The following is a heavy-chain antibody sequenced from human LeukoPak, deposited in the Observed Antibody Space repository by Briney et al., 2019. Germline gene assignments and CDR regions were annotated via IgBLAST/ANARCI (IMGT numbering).Heavy chain of an antibody. CDR1: GFTFSSYW. CDR3: ARDVDTAMPTGDAFDI. CDR2: IKQDGSEK. V-gene: IGHV3-7*01. J-gene: IGHJ3*02. D-gene: IGHD5-18*01. Sequence: GGSLRFSCAASGFTFSSYWMSWVRQAPGKGLEWVANIKQDGSEKYYVDSVKGRFTISRDNAKNSLYLQMNSLRAEDTAVYYCARDVDTAMPTGDAFDIWGQGTMVTVSS.